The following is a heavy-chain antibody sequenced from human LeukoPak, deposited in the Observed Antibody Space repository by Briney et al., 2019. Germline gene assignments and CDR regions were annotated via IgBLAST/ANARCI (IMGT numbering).Heavy chain of an antibody. V-gene: IGHV3-30*18. D-gene: IGHD3-16*01. Sequence: GGSLRLSCAASGFTFSSYGMHWVRQAPGKGLEWVAVISYDGSNKYYADSVKGRFTISRDNSKNTLYLQMNSLRAEDTAVYYCANGGGVQTLFDYWGQGTLVTVSS. CDR1: GFTFSSYG. CDR3: ANGGGVQTLFDY. J-gene: IGHJ4*02. CDR2: ISYDGSNK.